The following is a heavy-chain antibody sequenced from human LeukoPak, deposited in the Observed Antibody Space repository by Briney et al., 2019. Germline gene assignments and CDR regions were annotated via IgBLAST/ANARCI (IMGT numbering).Heavy chain of an antibody. CDR1: GYXFNSYG. CDR3: ARDKERWLHLLDVFAI. V-gene: IGHV1-18*01. D-gene: IGHD5-24*01. Sequence: ASVKVSCKASGYXFNSYGISWVRQAPGQGLEWMGWISAYNGNTNYAQKFQGRITMTTDTSTSTAYMDLRSLRSDDTAVYYCARDKERWLHLLDVFAIWGQGTMVTVSS. J-gene: IGHJ3*02. CDR2: ISAYNGNT.